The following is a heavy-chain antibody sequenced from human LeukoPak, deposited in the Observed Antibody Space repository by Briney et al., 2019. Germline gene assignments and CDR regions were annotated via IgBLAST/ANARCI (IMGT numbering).Heavy chain of an antibody. CDR1: GGTFNSYS. CDR3: ARERSGSNWYSDY. J-gene: IGHJ4*01. Sequence: SVKVSCKASGGTFNSYSISWVRQAPGQGLEWMGRIIPVLGTADYAQKFQGRVTITADRSTTTAYLELSSLISDDTAVYFCARERSGSNWYSDYWGQGTLVTASS. CDR2: IIPVLGTA. V-gene: IGHV1-69*08. D-gene: IGHD6-13*01.